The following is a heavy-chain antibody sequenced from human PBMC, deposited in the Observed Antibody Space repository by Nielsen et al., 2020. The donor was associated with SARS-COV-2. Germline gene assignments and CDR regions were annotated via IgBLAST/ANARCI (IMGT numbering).Heavy chain of an antibody. CDR1: GFTFSSYA. CDR2: ISGSGGST. Sequence: GGSLRLSCAASGFTFSSYAMSWVRQAPGKGLEWVSAISGSGGSTYYADSVKGRFTISRDNAKSSLYLQMNSLRAEDTAVYYCARWELLAYWGQGTLVTVSS. D-gene: IGHD1-26*01. J-gene: IGHJ4*02. V-gene: IGHV3-23*01. CDR3: ARWELLAY.